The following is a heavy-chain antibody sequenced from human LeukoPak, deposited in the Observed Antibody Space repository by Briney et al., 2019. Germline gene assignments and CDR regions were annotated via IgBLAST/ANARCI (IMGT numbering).Heavy chain of an antibody. V-gene: IGHV3-7*03. CDR1: GFTFSNYW. CDR2: MKEDGSEK. J-gene: IGHJ5*02. D-gene: IGHD2-15*01. CDR3: ARDRYCSGA. Sequence: GSLRLSCAASGFTFSNYWMSWVRQAPGKGQEWVANMKEDGSEKHYADSVKGRFTISRDNAKNSLYLQMNSLRAEDTAVYYCARDRYCSGAWGQGTLVTVS.